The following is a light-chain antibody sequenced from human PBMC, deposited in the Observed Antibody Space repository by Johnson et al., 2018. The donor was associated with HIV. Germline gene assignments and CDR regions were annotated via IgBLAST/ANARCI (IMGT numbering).Light chain of an antibody. CDR2: DNN. Sequence: QSLLTQPPSVSAAPGQKVTISCSGSSSNIGNNYVSWYQQLPGTAPKLLIYDNNKRPSGIPDRFSGSKSGTSATLGITGLQTGAEADYYCGTGDSSLRGSYVFGTGTKVTVL. V-gene: IGLV1-51*01. CDR3: GTGDSSLRGSYV. CDR1: SSNIGNNY. J-gene: IGLJ1*01.